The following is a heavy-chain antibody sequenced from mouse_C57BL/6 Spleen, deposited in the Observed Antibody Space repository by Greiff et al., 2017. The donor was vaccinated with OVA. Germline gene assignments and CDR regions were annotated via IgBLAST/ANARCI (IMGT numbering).Heavy chain of an antibody. CDR1: GYTFTDYE. CDR3: ARWITGTGYAMDY. V-gene: IGHV1-15*01. CDR2: IDPETGGT. D-gene: IGHD4-1*01. Sequence: QVQLQQSGVELVRPGASVTLSCKASGYTFTDYEMHWVKQTPVHGLEWIGAIDPETGGTAYNQKFKGKAILTADKSSSTAYMELRSLTSEDSAVYYCARWITGTGYAMDYWGQGTSVTVSS. J-gene: IGHJ4*01.